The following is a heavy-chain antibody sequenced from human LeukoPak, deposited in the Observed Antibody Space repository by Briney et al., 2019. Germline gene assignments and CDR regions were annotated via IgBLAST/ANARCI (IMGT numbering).Heavy chain of an antibody. Sequence: GGYLRLSCGASGFYFSSYSMNWVRQSPGKGLEWVSSINSGSTYMYYADSVKGRFTISRDNAKNSLHLQMDSLRAEDTAVYFCARVEATTGRNYHYYYMDVWGKGTTVTVSS. CDR2: INSGSTYM. J-gene: IGHJ6*03. D-gene: IGHD1-1*01. CDR1: GFYFSSYS. CDR3: ARVEATTGRNYHYYYMDV. V-gene: IGHV3-21*01.